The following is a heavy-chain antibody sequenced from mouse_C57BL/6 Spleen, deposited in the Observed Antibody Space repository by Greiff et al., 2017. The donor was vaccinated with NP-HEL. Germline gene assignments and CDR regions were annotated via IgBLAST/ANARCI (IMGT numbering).Heavy chain of an antibody. J-gene: IGHJ4*01. V-gene: IGHV1-64*01. CDR1: GYTFTSYW. D-gene: IGHD2-1*01. CDR2: IHPNSGST. Sequence: QVQLQQPGAELVKPGASVKLSCKASGYTFTSYWMHWVKQRPGQGLEWIGMIHPNSGSTNYNEKFKSKATLTVDKSSSTAYMQLSSLTSEDSAVYYCARYDYGNYDAMDYWGQGTSVTVSS. CDR3: ARYDYGNYDAMDY.